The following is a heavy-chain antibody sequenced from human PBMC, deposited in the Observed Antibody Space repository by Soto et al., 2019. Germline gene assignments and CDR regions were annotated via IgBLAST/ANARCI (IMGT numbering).Heavy chain of an antibody. CDR1: GGSISSGGYY. CDR3: ARGVGSGLNWFDP. J-gene: IGHJ5*02. D-gene: IGHD2-2*01. Sequence: SETLSLTCTVSGGSISSGGYYWSWIRQHPGKGPEWIGYIYYSGSTYYNPSLKSRVTISVDTSKNQFSLKLSSVTAADTAVYYCARGVGSGLNWFDPWGQGTLVTVSS. V-gene: IGHV4-31*03. CDR2: IYYSGST.